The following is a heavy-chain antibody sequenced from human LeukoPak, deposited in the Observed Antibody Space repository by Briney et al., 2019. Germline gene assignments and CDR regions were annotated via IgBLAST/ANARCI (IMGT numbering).Heavy chain of an antibody. CDR3: ASSGWADDAFDI. CDR2: IYTSGST. J-gene: IGHJ3*02. D-gene: IGHD1-1*01. Sequence: SETLSLTCTVSGGSISSYYWSWIRQPAGKGLEWIGRIYTSGSTNYNPSLKSRVTISVDTSKNQFSLKLSSVTAADTAVYYCASSGWADDAFDIWGQGTMVTVSS. V-gene: IGHV4-4*07. CDR1: GGSISSYY.